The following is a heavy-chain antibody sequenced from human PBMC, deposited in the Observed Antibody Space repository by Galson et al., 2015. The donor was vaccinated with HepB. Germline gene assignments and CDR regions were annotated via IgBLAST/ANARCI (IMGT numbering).Heavy chain of an antibody. Sequence: SLRLSCAASGFSFSSYWMSWVRQAPGKGLEWVANIKQDGTEKYYVDSVKGRFTISRDNAKNSLYLQMNSLRAEDTAVFYCARGPETEYWDHFYYYAMDVWGQGTTVTVSS. CDR1: GFSFSSYW. D-gene: IGHD2/OR15-2a*01. CDR2: IKQDGTEK. CDR3: ARGPETEYWDHFYYYAMDV. J-gene: IGHJ6*02. V-gene: IGHV3-7*05.